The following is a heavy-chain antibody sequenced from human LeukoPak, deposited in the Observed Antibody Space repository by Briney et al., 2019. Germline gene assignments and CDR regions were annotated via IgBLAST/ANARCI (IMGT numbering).Heavy chain of an antibody. CDR3: ARWSGYYFY. CDR1: GYSISSGYY. J-gene: IGHJ4*02. D-gene: IGHD3-3*01. Sequence: SETLSLTCTVSGYSISSGYYWGWIRQPPGRGLEWIGSIYVSGSTYYNPSLKSRVTISVDTSKNHFSLKLSSVTAADTAVYYCARWSGYYFYWGQGTLVTVSS. V-gene: IGHV4-38-2*02. CDR2: IYVSGST.